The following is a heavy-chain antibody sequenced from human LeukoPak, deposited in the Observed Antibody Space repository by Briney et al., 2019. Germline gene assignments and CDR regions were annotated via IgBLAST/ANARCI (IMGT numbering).Heavy chain of an antibody. CDR3: AARGPLVYYDFWSGYYGGDWFDP. J-gene: IGHJ5*02. V-gene: IGHV4-30-4*08. Sequence: PSQTLSLTCTVSGGSISSGDYYWSWLRQPPGRGLEWIGYIYYSGSTYYNPSLKSRVTMSVDTSKNQFSLKLSSVTAADTAVYYCAARGPLVYYDFWSGYYGGDWFDPWGQGTLVTVSS. CDR1: GGSISSGDYY. D-gene: IGHD3-3*01. CDR2: IYYSGST.